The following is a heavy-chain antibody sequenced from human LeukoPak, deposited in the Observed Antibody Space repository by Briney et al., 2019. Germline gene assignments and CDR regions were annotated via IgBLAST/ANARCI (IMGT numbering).Heavy chain of an antibody. CDR1: GFTFSSYA. CDR3: AKDPSYGDYYYYYYGMDV. Sequence: GGSLSLSCAASGFTFSSYAMSWVRQAPGKGLEWVSAISGSGGSTYYADSVKGRFTISRDNSKNTLYLQMNSLRAEDTAVYYCAKDPSYGDYYYYYYGMDVWGQGTTVTVSS. D-gene: IGHD4-17*01. V-gene: IGHV3-23*01. J-gene: IGHJ6*02. CDR2: ISGSGGST.